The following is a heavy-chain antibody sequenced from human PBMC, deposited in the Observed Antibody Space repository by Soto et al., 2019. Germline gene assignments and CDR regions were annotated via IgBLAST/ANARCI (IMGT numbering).Heavy chain of an antibody. CDR2: INHSGST. J-gene: IGHJ4*02. Sequence: SETLSLTCAASVGSFSCYYSIWIRQPPGKGLEWIGEINHSGSTNHNPSLKSRVTISVDTSKNQFSLKLSSVTAADTAVYYCARDPGSSSYDYWGQGTLVTVSS. CDR1: VGSFSCYY. CDR3: ARDPGSSSYDY. V-gene: IGHV4-34*01. D-gene: IGHD6-13*01.